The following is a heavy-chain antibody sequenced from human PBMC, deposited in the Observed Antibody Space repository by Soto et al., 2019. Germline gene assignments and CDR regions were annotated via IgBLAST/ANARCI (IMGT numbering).Heavy chain of an antibody. CDR3: ARGPPSIAAPAAFDI. CDR1: GGTFSSYT. CDR2: IIPILGIA. D-gene: IGHD6-6*01. J-gene: IGHJ3*02. V-gene: IGHV1-69*02. Sequence: SVKVSCKASGGTFSSYTISWVRQAPGQGLEWMGRIIPILGIANYAQKFQGRVTITADKSTSTAYMELSSLRSEDTAVYYCARGPPSIAAPAAFDIWGQGTMVTVSS.